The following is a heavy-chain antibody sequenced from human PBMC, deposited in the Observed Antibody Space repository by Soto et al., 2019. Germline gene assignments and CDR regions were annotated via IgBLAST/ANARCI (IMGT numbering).Heavy chain of an antibody. CDR1: GFTFSSYP. J-gene: IGHJ5*02. V-gene: IGHV3-30-3*01. D-gene: IGHD6-13*01. CDR3: ARSHSSSWHWFDP. CDR2: ISVNGNNI. Sequence: QVQLVESGGGVVQPGRSLRLSCAASGFTFSSYPRHWVRQAPGKGPEWVAVISVNGNNIHYGDSVKGRFTISRDNSKNTLYLQMSSLRVEDTAVYYCARSHSSSWHWFDPWGQGTLVTVSS.